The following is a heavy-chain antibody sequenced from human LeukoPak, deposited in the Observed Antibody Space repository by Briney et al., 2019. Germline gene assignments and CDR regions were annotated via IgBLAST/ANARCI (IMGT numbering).Heavy chain of an antibody. Sequence: ASVKVSCKASGGTFSSYAISWVRQAPGQGLEWMGWVNTNAGNPTYAQGFTGRFVFSLDTSVSTAYLQISSLKAEDTAVYYCARDGEDYDYGDKWGQGTLVSVSS. V-gene: IGHV7-4-1*02. CDR3: ARDGEDYDYGDK. CDR2: VNTNAGNP. D-gene: IGHD4/OR15-4a*01. CDR1: GGTFSSYA. J-gene: IGHJ4*02.